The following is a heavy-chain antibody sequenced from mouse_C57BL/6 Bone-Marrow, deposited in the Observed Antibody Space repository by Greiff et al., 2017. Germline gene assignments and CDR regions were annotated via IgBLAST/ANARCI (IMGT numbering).Heavy chain of an antibody. J-gene: IGHJ3*01. V-gene: IGHV2-2*01. CDR2: IWSGGST. CDR1: GFSLTSYG. D-gene: IGHD2-3*01. CDR3: ASYDGYPAWFAY. Sequence: VQLQQSGPGLVQPSQSLSITCTVSGFSLTSYGVHWVRQSPGKGLEWLGVIWSGGSTDYNAAFISRLSISKDNSKSQVFFKMNSLQADDTAIYYCASYDGYPAWFAYWGRGTLVTVSA.